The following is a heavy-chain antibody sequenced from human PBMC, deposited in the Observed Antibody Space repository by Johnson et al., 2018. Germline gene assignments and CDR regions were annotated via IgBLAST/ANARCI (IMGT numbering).Heavy chain of an antibody. D-gene: IGHD1-26*01. CDR1: GFTFSSYW. J-gene: IGHJ3*02. Sequence: VQLVQSGGGLVQPGGSLRLSCAASGFTFSSYWMSWVRQAPGKGLEWVANIKQDGSEKYYVDSVKGRFTISRDNAKNSLYLQRNSRRAEDTAVYYCAGVGELVGDPDAFDIWGQGTMGTVSS. CDR2: IKQDGSEK. CDR3: AGVGELVGDPDAFDI. V-gene: IGHV3-7*01.